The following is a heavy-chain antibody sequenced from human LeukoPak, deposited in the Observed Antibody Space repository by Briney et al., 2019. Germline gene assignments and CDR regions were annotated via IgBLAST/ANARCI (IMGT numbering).Heavy chain of an antibody. D-gene: IGHD3-9*01. J-gene: IGHJ4*02. Sequence: SQTLSLTCAISGDSVSSNNATWNWIRQSPSRGLEWLGRTYYRSKWYNDYALSVKSRITVNPDTSKNQFSLHLNSVTPEDTAVYYSARRGFDWLSLDYWGQGTLVAVSS. CDR1: GDSVSSNNAT. CDR3: ARRGFDWLSLDY. CDR2: TYYRSKWYN. V-gene: IGHV6-1*01.